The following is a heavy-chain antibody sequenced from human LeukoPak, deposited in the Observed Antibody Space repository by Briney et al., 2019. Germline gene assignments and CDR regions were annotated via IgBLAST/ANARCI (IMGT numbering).Heavy chain of an antibody. D-gene: IGHD3-10*01. CDR3: ARDRSGEDV. V-gene: IGHV3-48*01. J-gene: IGHJ6*02. CDR1: GFTFSSYS. Sequence: GGSLRLSCAASGFTFSSYSMNWVRQAPGKGLEGVSYISSSSSTIYYADSVKGGFTISRDNAKNSLYLQMNSLRAEDTAVYYCARDRSGEDVWGQGTTVTVSS. CDR2: ISSSSSTI.